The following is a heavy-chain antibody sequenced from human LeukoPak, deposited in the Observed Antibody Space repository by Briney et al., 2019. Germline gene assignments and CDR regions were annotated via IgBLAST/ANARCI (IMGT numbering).Heavy chain of an antibody. CDR3: AKGDSSGWSEHYFDY. CDR1: GFTFDDYA. CDR2: ISWNSGSI. V-gene: IGHV3-9*01. Sequence: SLRLSCAASGFTFDDYAMHWVRQAPGKGLEWVSGISWNSGSIGYADSVKGRFTISRDNAKNSLYLQMNSLRAEDTALYYCAKGDSSGWSEHYFDYWGQGTLVTVSS. D-gene: IGHD6-19*01. J-gene: IGHJ4*02.